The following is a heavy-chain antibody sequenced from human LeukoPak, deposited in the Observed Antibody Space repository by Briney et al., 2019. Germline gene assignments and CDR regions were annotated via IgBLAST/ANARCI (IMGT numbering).Heavy chain of an antibody. CDR2: INPDGGNT. Sequence: GASVEVSCKASGYTFTNSYIHWVRQAPGQVLEWMGLINPDGGNTNYAQNFQGRVTITADKSTSTAYMELSSLRSEDTAVYYCARGRSIAAAANWFDPWGQGTLVTVSS. D-gene: IGHD6-13*01. CDR3: ARGRSIAAAANWFDP. V-gene: IGHV1-46*01. J-gene: IGHJ5*02. CDR1: GYTFTNSY.